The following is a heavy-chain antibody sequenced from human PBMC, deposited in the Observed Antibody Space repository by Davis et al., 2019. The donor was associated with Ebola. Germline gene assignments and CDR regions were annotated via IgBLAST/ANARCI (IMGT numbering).Heavy chain of an antibody. J-gene: IGHJ4*02. CDR3: TSITGTTI. D-gene: IGHD1-7*01. V-gene: IGHV3-73*01. CDR2: IRSKANSYAT. Sequence: GESLKISCAASGFTFSGSAMHWVRQASGKGLEWVGRIRSKANSYATAYAASVKGRFTISRDDSKNTAYLQMNSLKTEDTAVYYCTSITGTTIWGQGTLVTVSS. CDR1: GFTFSGSA.